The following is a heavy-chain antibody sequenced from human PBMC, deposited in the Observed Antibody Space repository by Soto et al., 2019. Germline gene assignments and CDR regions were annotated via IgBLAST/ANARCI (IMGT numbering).Heavy chain of an antibody. CDR1: GFTFNSYP. CDR3: SKDRVEGAFDI. J-gene: IGHJ3*02. Sequence: EVQLLESGGELVQPGGSLRLSCAASGFTFNSYPMSWVRQAPGRSLEWFSTVSGSGGSTFYADSVKGRFTISRDNSKNTLYLQMNSLRAEDTAVYYGSKDRVEGAFDIWGQGTMVTVSS. CDR2: VSGSGGST. V-gene: IGHV3-23*01. D-gene: IGHD2-15*01.